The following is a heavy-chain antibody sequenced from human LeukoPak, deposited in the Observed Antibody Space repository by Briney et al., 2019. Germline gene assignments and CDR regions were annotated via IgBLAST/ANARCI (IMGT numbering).Heavy chain of an antibody. D-gene: IGHD5-12*01. CDR3: ARTRRGGYSGYDLGGDY. Sequence: ASVKVSCKASGYTFTSYGISWVRQAPGQGLEWMGWISAYNGNTNYAQKLQGRVTMTTDTSTSTAYMELRSLRSDDTAVYYCARTRRGGYSGYDLGGDYWGQGTLVTVSS. CDR1: GYTFTSYG. V-gene: IGHV1-18*01. CDR2: ISAYNGNT. J-gene: IGHJ4*02.